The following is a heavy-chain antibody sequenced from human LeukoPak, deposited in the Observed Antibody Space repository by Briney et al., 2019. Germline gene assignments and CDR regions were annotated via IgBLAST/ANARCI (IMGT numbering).Heavy chain of an antibody. V-gene: IGHV3-23*01. J-gene: IGHJ4*02. D-gene: IGHD6-19*01. Sequence: GWSLRLSCAAPGFTLSSYAMSWVRQAPGKGLEWVSPISGRGGRSYYADSVKGRLTISRDNSNKTLYLPMNRPRANGTAGYYCSQPGSAVAGTHDYWGQGTLVTVSS. CDR2: ISGRGGRS. CDR1: GFTLSSYA. CDR3: SQPGSAVAGTHDY.